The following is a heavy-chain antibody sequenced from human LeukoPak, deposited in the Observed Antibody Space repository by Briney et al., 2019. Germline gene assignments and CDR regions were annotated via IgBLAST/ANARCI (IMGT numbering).Heavy chain of an antibody. V-gene: IGHV1-8*01. CDR1: GYRFTNFD. CDR3: ARGPRESSSSDY. D-gene: IGHD6-13*01. Sequence: ASVKVSCKTSGYRFTNFDINWVRQAPGQGLEWMGWMNPYNGNTGYAQKFQGRVAMSGDTSISTAFMVLSSLGSDDTAVYFCARGPRESSSSDYWGQGPLVTVSS. J-gene: IGHJ4*02. CDR2: MNPYNGNT.